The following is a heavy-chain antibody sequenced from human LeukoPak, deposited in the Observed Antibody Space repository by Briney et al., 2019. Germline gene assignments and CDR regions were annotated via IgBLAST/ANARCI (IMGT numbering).Heavy chain of an antibody. CDR3: ARGGRHSSDTAFHWFDP. CDR1: GDSVSSTSAA. J-gene: IGHJ5*02. D-gene: IGHD5-18*01. Sequence: SQTLSLTCAISGDSVSSTSAAWNWMRQSPSRGLEWLGRTYYRSKWYNDYAVSLKSRISINPDTSKNQFSLQLNSVTPEDTAVYYCARGGRHSSDTAFHWFDPWGQGTLVTVSS. CDR2: TYYRSKWYN. V-gene: IGHV6-1*01.